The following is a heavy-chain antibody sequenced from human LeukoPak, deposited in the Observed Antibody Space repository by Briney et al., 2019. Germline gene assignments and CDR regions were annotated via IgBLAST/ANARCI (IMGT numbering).Heavy chain of an antibody. CDR3: ARALSAAAGTSP. CDR1: GYTFTSYY. V-gene: IGHV1-46*01. D-gene: IGHD6-13*01. Sequence: ASVKVSCKASGYTFTSYYMHWVGQAPGQGMEWMGIINPSGGRTNYAQEFQGRVTMTRDTSTRTVYMGLSSLTSEDTAVYYCARALSAAAGTSPWGQGTLVTVSS. J-gene: IGHJ5*02. CDR2: INPSGGRT.